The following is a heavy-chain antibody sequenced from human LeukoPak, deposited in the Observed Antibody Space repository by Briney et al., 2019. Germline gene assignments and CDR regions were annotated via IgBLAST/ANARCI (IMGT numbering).Heavy chain of an antibody. CDR1: GGTFSSYA. V-gene: IGHV1-69*05. Sequence: SVKVSCRASGGTFSSYAISWVRQAPGQGLEWMGGIIPIFSTANYAQKFQGRVTITTDESTSTAYMELSSLRSEDTAVYYCARVVVVTATPTRDYYYMDVWGKGTTVTVSS. J-gene: IGHJ6*03. CDR3: ARVVVVTATPTRDYYYMDV. CDR2: IIPIFSTA. D-gene: IGHD2-21*02.